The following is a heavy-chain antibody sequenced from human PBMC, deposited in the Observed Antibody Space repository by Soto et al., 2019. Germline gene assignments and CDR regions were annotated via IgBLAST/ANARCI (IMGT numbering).Heavy chain of an antibody. CDR3: AGEGVAPYYYYGMDV. Sequence: ASLKVSCKASGYTFTRSGISWVRQAPGQGLEWMGWISTYNGDTNYAQTFQGRVTMTTDTSTSTVHMEVRSLRSDDTAVYYCAGEGVAPYYYYGMDVWGQGTPVTVSS. CDR2: ISTYNGDT. CDR1: GYTFTRSG. V-gene: IGHV1-18*01. J-gene: IGHJ6*02. D-gene: IGHD5-12*01.